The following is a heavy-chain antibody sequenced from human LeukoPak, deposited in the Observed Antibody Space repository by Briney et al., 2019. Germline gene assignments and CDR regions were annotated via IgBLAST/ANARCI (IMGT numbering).Heavy chain of an antibody. CDR1: GYTFTSYA. CDR3: TKARSGYLDY. D-gene: IGHD1-26*01. J-gene: IGHJ4*02. V-gene: IGHV1-3*01. CDR2: INAGNGNT. Sequence: GASVKVSRKASGYTFTSYAMHWVRQAPGQRFEWMGWINAGNGNTKYSQKFQGRVTITRDTSASTAYMELSSLRSEDTAVYYCTKARSGYLDYRGQGTLVTVSS.